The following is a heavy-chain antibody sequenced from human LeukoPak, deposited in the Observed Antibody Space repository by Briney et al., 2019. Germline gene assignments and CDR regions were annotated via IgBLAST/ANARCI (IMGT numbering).Heavy chain of an antibody. CDR3: ARAIADLDY. CDR1: GYTFINYY. Sequence: ASVKVSCKASGYTFINYYMHWVRQAPGQGLEWMGIISPSDGSTSSAQKFLGRVTMTRDTSTRIVYMELSSLRSEDTAVYYCARAIADLDYWGQGTLVTVSS. D-gene: IGHD6-13*01. CDR2: ISPSDGST. J-gene: IGHJ4*02. V-gene: IGHV1-46*01.